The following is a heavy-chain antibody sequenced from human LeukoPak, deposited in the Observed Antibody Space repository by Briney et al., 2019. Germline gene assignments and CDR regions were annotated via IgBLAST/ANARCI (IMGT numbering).Heavy chain of an antibody. D-gene: IGHD5-24*01. CDR3: ARDSEQRWLQFLGAFDI. J-gene: IGHJ3*02. CDR2: INPNSGGT. CDR1: GYTFTGYY. Sequence: ASVKVSCKASGYTFTGYYMHWVRQAPGQGLEWMGRINPNSGGTNYAQKFQGRVTMTRDTSISTAYMELSRLRSDDTAVYYCARDSEQRWLQFLGAFDIWGQGTMVTVSS. V-gene: IGHV1-2*06.